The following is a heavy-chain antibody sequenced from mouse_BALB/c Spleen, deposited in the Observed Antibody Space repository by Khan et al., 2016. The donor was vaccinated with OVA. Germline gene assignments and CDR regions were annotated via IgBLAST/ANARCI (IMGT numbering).Heavy chain of an antibody. CDR2: INPSSGYN. CDR1: GYTFTSYT. Sequence: QVQLKESGAELARPGASVKMSCKASGYTFTSYTMHWVKQRPGQGLEWIGYINPSSGYNKYNQKYKDKATLNADKSSSTAYMQLSLLTSEDAAVYYCARTHERWGQGTTLTVSS. V-gene: IGHV1-4*01. J-gene: IGHJ2*01. CDR3: ARTHER.